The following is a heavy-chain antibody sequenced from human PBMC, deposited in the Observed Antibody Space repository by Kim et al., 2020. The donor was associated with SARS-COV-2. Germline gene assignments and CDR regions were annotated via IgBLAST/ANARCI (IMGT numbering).Heavy chain of an antibody. J-gene: IGHJ5*02. D-gene: IGHD6-13*01. Sequence: DCVRCRFSIPRDNAKKTLYLQMNSLRAEDTAVYYCARVSSGSSSWYWFDAWGQGTLVTVSS. V-gene: IGHV3-7*03. CDR3: ARVSSGSSSWYWFDA.